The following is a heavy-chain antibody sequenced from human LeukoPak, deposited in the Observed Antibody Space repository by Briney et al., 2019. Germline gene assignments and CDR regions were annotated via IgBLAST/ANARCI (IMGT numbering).Heavy chain of an antibody. CDR3: ARVTMVGGFDP. CDR1: GYSISSAYY. D-gene: IGHD3-10*01. CDR2: IYHSGST. Sequence: SETLSLTCTVSGYSISSAYYWGWIRQPPGKGLEWIGTIYHSGSTDYNPSLKSRVTISLDTFKNQFSLKLSSVTAADTAVYYCARVTMVGGFDPWGQGTLVTVSS. J-gene: IGHJ5*02. V-gene: IGHV4-38-2*02.